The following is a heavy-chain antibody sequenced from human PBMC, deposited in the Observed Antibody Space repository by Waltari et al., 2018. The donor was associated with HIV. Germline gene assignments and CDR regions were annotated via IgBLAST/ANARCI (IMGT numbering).Heavy chain of an antibody. D-gene: IGHD3-16*01. CDR3: VRQFGDQ. Sequence: EVQLVQSGAEVKKSGVSLKTPCQGSGYSFTNYWIGWVRQRPGKGLEWMGIVYPADSDTRYSPSFQGQVTISADKSISTAYLQWSSLKASDSAIYYCVRQFGDQWGQGSLVTVSS. V-gene: IGHV5-51*01. CDR1: GYSFTNYW. CDR2: VYPADSDT. J-gene: IGHJ4*02.